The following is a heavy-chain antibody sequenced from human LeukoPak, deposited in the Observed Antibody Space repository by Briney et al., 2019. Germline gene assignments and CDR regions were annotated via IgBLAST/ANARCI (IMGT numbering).Heavy chain of an antibody. CDR2: IYYSGTT. CDR3: ARGEGSSMVRGVIFWFDP. CDR1: GVSISSYY. J-gene: IGHJ5*02. Sequence: SETLSLTCTVSGVSISSYYWNWIRQPPGKGPEWIGSIYYSGTTNYNPSLKSRVTISLDTSKTQFSLKLSSVTAVDTAVYYCARGEGSSMVRGVIFWFDPWGQGSLVTVSS. V-gene: IGHV4-59*01. D-gene: IGHD3-10*01.